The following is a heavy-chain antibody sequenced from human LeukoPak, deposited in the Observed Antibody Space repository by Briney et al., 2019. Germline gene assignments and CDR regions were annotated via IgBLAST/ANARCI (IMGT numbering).Heavy chain of an antibody. CDR3: ARTTEGYCRGRSCYSYYYYMDV. CDR1: GGSISSSSYY. J-gene: IGHJ6*03. V-gene: IGHV4-39*07. CDR2: IYYSGST. Sequence: PSETLSLTCTVSGGSISSSSYYWGWIRQPPGKGLEWIGSIYYSGSTYYNPSLKSRVTISVDTSKNQFSLKLRSVTAADTAVYYCARTTEGYCRGRSCYSYYYYMDVWGKGTTVTVSS. D-gene: IGHD2-15*01.